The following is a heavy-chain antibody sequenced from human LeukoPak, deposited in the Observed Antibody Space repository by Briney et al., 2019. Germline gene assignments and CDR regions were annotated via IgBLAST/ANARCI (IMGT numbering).Heavy chain of an antibody. CDR3: TTFPSGFDI. V-gene: IGHV3-15*05. CDR1: GFTFSNAW. CDR2: IKSKNDGGTT. D-gene: IGHD3-3*01. J-gene: IGHJ3*02. Sequence: GGSLRLSCTASGFTFSNAWISWVRQAPGKGLEWVGRIKSKNDGGTTDYAAPVKGRVTISRDDSKNTLYLQMNSLKTEDTALYYCTTFPSGFDIWGQGTMVTVSS.